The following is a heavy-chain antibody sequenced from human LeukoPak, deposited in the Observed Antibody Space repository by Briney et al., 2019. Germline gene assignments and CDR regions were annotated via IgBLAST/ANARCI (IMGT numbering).Heavy chain of an antibody. Sequence: PGGSLRLSCAGSGFSFSSYTMHWVRQAPGKGLEWVSSISTSSSYIYYAGSLKGRFTISIDNAKNSLYLQMNSLRAEDAAVYYCARSGAGSDYWGQGTLVTVSS. J-gene: IGHJ4*02. D-gene: IGHD1-14*01. CDR3: ARSGAGSDY. CDR1: GFSFSSYT. V-gene: IGHV3-21*01. CDR2: ISTSSSYI.